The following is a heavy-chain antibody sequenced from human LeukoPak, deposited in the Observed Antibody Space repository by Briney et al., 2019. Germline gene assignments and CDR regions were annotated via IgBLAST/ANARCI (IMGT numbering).Heavy chain of an antibody. Sequence: SETLSLTCTVSGGSITGYYWSWIRQPPGKGLEWVGYIFSSGSTNYNPSLKSRVTISLDTSKSQFSLKLISVTASDTAVYYCARLTKFLTTYYPTPWGQGTLVTLSS. J-gene: IGHJ5*02. D-gene: IGHD2/OR15-2a*01. CDR2: IFSSGST. CDR3: ARLTKFLTTYYPTP. V-gene: IGHV4-59*08. CDR1: GGSITGYY.